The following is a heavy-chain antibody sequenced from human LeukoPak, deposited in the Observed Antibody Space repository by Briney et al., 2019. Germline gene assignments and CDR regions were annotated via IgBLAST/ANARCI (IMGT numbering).Heavy chain of an antibody. CDR2: INHSGST. V-gene: IGHV4-34*01. D-gene: IGHD6-13*01. J-gene: IGHJ3*02. Sequence: SETLSLTCAVYGGSFCGYYWRWIRQPPGKGLEWIGEINHSGSTNYNPSLKSRVTISVDTSKNQFSLKLSSVTAADTAVYYCARRSRSWNLESAFDIWGQGTMVTVSS. CDR3: ARRSRSWNLESAFDI. CDR1: GGSFCGYY.